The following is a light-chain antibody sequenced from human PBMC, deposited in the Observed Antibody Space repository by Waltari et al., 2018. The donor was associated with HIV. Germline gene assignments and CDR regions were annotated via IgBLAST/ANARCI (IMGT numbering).Light chain of an antibody. CDR2: RNQ. J-gene: IGLJ2*01. CDR1: ISNIGSNT. CDR3: AAWDASLHVL. Sequence: QSVLTQPPSASGTLGQAVTISCFGSISNIGSNTVNWYQHLPGAAPKLIIFRNQQRPSGVPYRFSGSQSGTSAFLTITGLLSGDEATYDCAAWDASLHVLFGGGTQLTVV. V-gene: IGLV1-44*01.